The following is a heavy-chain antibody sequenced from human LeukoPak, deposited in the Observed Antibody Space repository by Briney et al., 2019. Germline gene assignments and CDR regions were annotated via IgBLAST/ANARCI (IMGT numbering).Heavy chain of an antibody. CDR3: ARVGGYYYDSSGYSPDAFDI. CDR2: IKQDGSEK. CDR1: GFTFSSYW. D-gene: IGHD3-22*01. J-gene: IGHJ3*02. V-gene: IGHV3-7*01. Sequence: PGGSLRLSCAASGFTFSSYWMSWVRQAPGKGLEWVANIKQDGSEKYYVDSVKGRFTISRDNAKNSLYLQMNSLRAEDTAVYYCARVGGYYYDSSGYSPDAFDIWGQGTMVTVSS.